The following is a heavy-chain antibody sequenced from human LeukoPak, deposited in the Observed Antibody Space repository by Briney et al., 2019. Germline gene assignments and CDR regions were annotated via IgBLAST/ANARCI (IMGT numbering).Heavy chain of an antibody. CDR1: GGTFSSNG. V-gene: IGHV1-69*13. CDR2: IIPIFGTT. J-gene: IGHJ4*02. Sequence: SVKVSCKSSGGTFSSNGISWLRQAPGQDLEWMGGIIPIFGTTDYAQKFQGRVTITADEARSTAYMELSSLTFDDTAVYYCARDLLPMTVFGVINDWGQGTLVTVSS. CDR3: ARDLLPMTVFGVIND. D-gene: IGHD3-3*01.